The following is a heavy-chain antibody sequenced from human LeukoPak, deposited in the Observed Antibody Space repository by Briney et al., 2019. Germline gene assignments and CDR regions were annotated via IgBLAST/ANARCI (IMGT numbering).Heavy chain of an antibody. D-gene: IGHD5-12*01. CDR1: GFTFGSYG. J-gene: IGHJ4*02. Sequence: GGSLRLSCAASGFTFGSYGMHWVRQAPGKGLDWVAVLWHDGRNQYYADSVKGRFTISRDSSNSTLYLQMNSLRAEDTAVYYCARDKVATYDYWGQGTLVTVSS. CDR2: LWHDGRNQ. CDR3: ARDKVATYDY. V-gene: IGHV3-33*01.